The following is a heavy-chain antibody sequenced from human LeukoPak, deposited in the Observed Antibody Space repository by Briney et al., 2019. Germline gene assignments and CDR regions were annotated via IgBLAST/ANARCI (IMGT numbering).Heavy chain of an antibody. J-gene: IGHJ5*02. V-gene: IGHV4-34*01. CDR2: IDHTGST. Sequence: SETLSLTCVVYGGSFSGYYWSWIRQPPGKGLEWIGEIDHTGSTNHNPSLKSRVTISVDTPKNQFSLKLSSVTAADTAVYYCARRRGPYGSGRNWFDPWGQGTLVTVSS. CDR1: GGSFSGYY. CDR3: ARRRGPYGSGRNWFDP. D-gene: IGHD3-10*01.